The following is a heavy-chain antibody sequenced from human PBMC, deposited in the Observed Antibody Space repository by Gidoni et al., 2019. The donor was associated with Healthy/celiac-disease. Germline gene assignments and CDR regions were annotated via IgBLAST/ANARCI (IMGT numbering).Heavy chain of an antibody. V-gene: IGHV6-1*01. J-gene: IGHJ4*02. D-gene: IGHD2-2*01. CDR3: ARGPAGPAAMSSGDYFDY. Sequence: QVQLQQSGPGLVKPSPTLSLTCAISGDSVSSNSAPCNWIRQSPSRGLEWLGRTYYRSKWYNDYAVSVKSRITINPDTSKNQFSLQLNSVTPEDTAVYYCARGPAGPAAMSSGDYFDYWGQGTLVTVSS. CDR1: GDSVSSNSAP. CDR2: TYYRSKWYN.